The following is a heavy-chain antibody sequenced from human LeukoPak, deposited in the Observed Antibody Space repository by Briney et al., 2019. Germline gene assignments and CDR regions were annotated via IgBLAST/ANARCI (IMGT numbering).Heavy chain of an antibody. Sequence: SETLSLTCTVSGGPISSYYWSWIRQPPGKGLEWIGYIYYSGSTYYNPSLKSRVTISVDTSKNQFSLKLSSVTAADTAVYYCARVVRYCSSTSCYEYFDYWGQGTLVTVSS. CDR2: IYYSGST. V-gene: IGHV4-30-4*08. CDR1: GGPISSYY. J-gene: IGHJ4*02. D-gene: IGHD2-2*01. CDR3: ARVVRYCSSTSCYEYFDY.